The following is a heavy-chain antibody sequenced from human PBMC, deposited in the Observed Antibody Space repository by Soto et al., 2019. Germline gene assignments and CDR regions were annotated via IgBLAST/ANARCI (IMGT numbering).Heavy chain of an antibody. CDR3: AKGSEVARQELDY. V-gene: IGHV3-30*18. D-gene: IGHD2-15*01. Sequence: QVQLVESGGGVVQPGRXLRLSCAASGFTFSNFGMHWVRQAPGKGLEWVAVISSDGSDKYYSDSVKGRFTISRDNSKNTLFLQMNSLRVEDTAVYYCAKGSEVARQELDYWGQGXLVTVSS. CDR1: GFTFSNFG. J-gene: IGHJ4*02. CDR2: ISSDGSDK.